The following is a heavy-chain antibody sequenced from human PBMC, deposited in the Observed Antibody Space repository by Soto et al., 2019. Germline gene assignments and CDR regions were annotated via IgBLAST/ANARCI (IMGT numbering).Heavy chain of an antibody. CDR1: GGSISSYY. CDR2: IYYSGST. J-gene: IGHJ3*02. CDR3: ARVYNWNDGEFDAFDI. D-gene: IGHD1-1*01. Sequence: SETLSLTCTVSGGSISSYYWSWIRQPPGKGLEWIGYIYYSGSTNYNPSLKSRVTISVDTSKNQFSLKLSSVTAADTAVYYCARVYNWNDGEFDAFDIWGQGTMVTVSS. V-gene: IGHV4-59*01.